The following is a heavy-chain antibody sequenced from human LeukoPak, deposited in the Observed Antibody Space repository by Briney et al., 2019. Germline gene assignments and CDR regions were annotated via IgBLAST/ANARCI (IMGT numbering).Heavy chain of an antibody. J-gene: IGHJ5*02. V-gene: IGHV4-39*07. D-gene: IGHD2-15*01. CDR3: ARLYAVAATPEGGWFDP. Sequence: PSETLSLTCTVSGVSISSSNSYWGWIRQPPGKGLEWIGSIYYSGNTYYNASLKSQVSISIDTSKNQFSLRLTSVTAADTAVYYCARLYAVAATPEGGWFDPWGQGTLVTVSS. CDR2: IYYSGNT. CDR1: GVSISSSNSY.